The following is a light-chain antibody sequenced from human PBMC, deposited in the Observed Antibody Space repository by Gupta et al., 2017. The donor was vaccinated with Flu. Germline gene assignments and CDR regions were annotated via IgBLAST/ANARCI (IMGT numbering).Light chain of an antibody. CDR3: QQYGSSPFT. CDR2: GAS. V-gene: IGKV3-20*01. J-gene: IGKJ3*01. CDR1: QTVYNNY. Sequence: EIVLTQSPDTLSVSPGQSATLSCRASQTVYNNYLAWYQQRSGQAPRLLIYGASDRATGIPDRFRGRGSGTDFTLTVTRLEPEDFAVYYCQQYGSSPFTFGPGTKVEIK.